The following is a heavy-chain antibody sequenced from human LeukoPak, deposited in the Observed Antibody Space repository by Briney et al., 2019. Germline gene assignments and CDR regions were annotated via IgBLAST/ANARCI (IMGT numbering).Heavy chain of an antibody. D-gene: IGHD6-19*01. CDR3: ARLHSSGWYTDY. CDR2: SRNKANSYTT. V-gene: IGHV3-72*01. J-gene: IGHJ4*02. CDR1: GFTFSDHY. Sequence: PGGSLLLSCAASGFTFSDHYMDWVRQAPGKGLEWVGRSRNKANSYTTEYAASVKGRFTISRDDSKNSLYLQMNSLKTEDTAVYYCARLHSSGWYTDYWGQGTLVTVSS.